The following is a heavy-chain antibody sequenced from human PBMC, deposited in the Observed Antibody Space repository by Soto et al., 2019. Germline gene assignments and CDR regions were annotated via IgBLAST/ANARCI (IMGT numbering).Heavy chain of an antibody. CDR1: GFTFSSYA. V-gene: IGHV3-23*01. CDR2: ISGSGGST. J-gene: IGHJ6*02. CDR3: AKARPYSYYDSSGYYYYYGMDV. D-gene: IGHD3-22*01. Sequence: EVQLLESGGGLVQPGGSLRLSCAASGFTFSSYAMSWVRQAPGKGLEWVSAISGSGGSTYYADSVKGRFTISRDNSKNTLYLQMNSLRAEDTAVYYCAKARPYSYYDSSGYYYYYGMDVWGQGTTVPVSS.